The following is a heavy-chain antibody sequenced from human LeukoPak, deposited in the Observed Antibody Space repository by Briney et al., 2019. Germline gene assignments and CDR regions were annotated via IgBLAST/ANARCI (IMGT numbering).Heavy chain of an antibody. CDR1: GGSISRYY. V-gene: IGHV4-59*01. J-gene: IGHJ4*02. CDR3: ARVGGYSGYDPIDY. Sequence: SETLSLTCTVSGGSISRYYWSWIRQPPEKGLEWIGYIYYSGNTNYNPSLKSRVTISVDTSKNQFSLKLGSVTAADTAVYYCARVGGYSGYDPIDYWGQGTLVTVSS. CDR2: IYYSGNT. D-gene: IGHD5-12*01.